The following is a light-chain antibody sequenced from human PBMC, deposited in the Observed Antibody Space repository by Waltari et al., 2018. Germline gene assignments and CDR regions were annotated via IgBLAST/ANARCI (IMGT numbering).Light chain of an antibody. J-gene: IGKJ2*01. Sequence: DIQMTQSPSTLSASVGHRVTITCRARQSISPWLAWYQQKPGKAPKILIQQASILESGVPSRFSGSASGTEFTLSISSLQPDDFATYFCQEYNGYPYTFGQGTKLEIK. V-gene: IGKV1-5*03. CDR3: QEYNGYPYT. CDR1: QSISPW. CDR2: QAS.